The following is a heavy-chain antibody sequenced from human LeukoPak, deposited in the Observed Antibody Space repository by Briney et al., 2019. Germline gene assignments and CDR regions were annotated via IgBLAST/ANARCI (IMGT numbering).Heavy chain of an antibody. J-gene: IGHJ6*03. CDR1: GYTFTIYD. V-gene: IGHV1-8*01. CDR2: MNPNSGNT. D-gene: IGHD2-8*01. Sequence: GASVKVSCKTSGYTFTIYDINRVRQATGQGLEWMGWMNPNSGNTGYAQKFQGRVTMARNTSTSTVYMELSSLRSEDTAVYYCARGTFTKLGGYYYYMDVWGKGTTVTVSS. CDR3: ARGTFTKLGGYYYYMDV.